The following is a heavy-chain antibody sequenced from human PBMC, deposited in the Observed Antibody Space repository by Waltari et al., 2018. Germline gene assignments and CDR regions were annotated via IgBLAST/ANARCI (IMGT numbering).Heavy chain of an antibody. CDR3: ARPAYYYDSSGYVNWFDP. V-gene: IGHV4-39*01. CDR2: IYYSGST. D-gene: IGHD3-22*01. J-gene: IGHJ5*02. CDR1: GGSISSSSYY. Sequence: QLQLQESGPGLVKPSETLSLTCTVSGGSISSSSYYWGWIRQPPGKGLEWIGSIYYSGSTYYNPSLKSRVTISVDTSKNQFSLKLSSVTAADTAVYYCARPAYYYDSSGYVNWFDPWGQGTLVTVSS.